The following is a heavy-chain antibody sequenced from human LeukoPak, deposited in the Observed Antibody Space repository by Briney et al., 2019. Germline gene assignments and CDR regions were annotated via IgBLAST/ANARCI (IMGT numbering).Heavy chain of an antibody. CDR2: IYYSGST. V-gene: IGHV4-39*07. D-gene: IGHD4-11*01. J-gene: IGHJ4*02. CDR1: DSSISSSSYY. CDR3: AREDNYARLAD. Sequence: SETLSLTCTVSDSSISSSSYYWGWIRQPPGKGLEWIGSIYYSGSTYYSPSLKSRVTIFVDTPKNQFSLKLSSVTAADTAVYYCAREDNYARLADWGQGTLVTVSS.